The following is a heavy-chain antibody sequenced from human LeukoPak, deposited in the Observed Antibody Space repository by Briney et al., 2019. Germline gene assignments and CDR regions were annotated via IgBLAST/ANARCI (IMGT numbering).Heavy chain of an antibody. J-gene: IGHJ3*01. D-gene: IGHD2-21*02. CDR3: AKAMTR. CDR2: ISYDGSNK. Sequence: GGSLRLSCAASGFTFSSYGMHWVRQAPGKGLEWVAVISYDGSNKHYADSVKGRFTISRDNSKNTLYLQMNSLRAEDTAVYYCAKAMTRWGQGTMVTVSS. CDR1: GFTFSSYG. V-gene: IGHV3-30*18.